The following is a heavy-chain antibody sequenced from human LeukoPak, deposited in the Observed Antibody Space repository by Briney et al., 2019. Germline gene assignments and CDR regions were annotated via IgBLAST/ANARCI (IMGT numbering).Heavy chain of an antibody. CDR3: ARGGLLWFGDYPNFDY. CDR1: GASISSYY. Sequence: SETLCLTCTVSGASISSYYWSWIRQPAGKGLEWIGRIYTSGVTNYNPTLKSRATMSVDTSKNQCSLKLSSVTAADTAVYYCARGGLLWFGDYPNFDYWGQGTLVTVSS. D-gene: IGHD3-10*01. CDR2: IYTSGVT. V-gene: IGHV4-4*07. J-gene: IGHJ4*02.